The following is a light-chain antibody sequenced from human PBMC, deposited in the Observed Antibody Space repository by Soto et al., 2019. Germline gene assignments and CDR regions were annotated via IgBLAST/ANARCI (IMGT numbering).Light chain of an antibody. CDR2: DVS. J-gene: IGLJ1*01. CDR3: SSYTSSSTPGYV. CDR1: SSDVGGYNY. V-gene: IGLV2-14*01. Sequence: SLLPQPSSVSGSPGQSITISCPGTSSDVGGYNYVSWYQQHPGEAPKLMIYDVSNRPSGVSNRFSGSKSGNTASLTISGLQAEDEADYYCSSYTSSSTPGYVFGTGTKVTVL.